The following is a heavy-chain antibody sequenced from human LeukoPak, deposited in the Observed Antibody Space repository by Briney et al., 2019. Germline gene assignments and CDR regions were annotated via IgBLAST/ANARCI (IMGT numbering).Heavy chain of an antibody. D-gene: IGHD3-10*01. CDR3: ARFAAGGPYYYYMDV. J-gene: IGHJ6*03. Sequence: PGGSLRLSCAASGFTFSSYTMNWVRQPPGKGLEWVSNIGTSSTTIYYADSVKGRFTISRDNAKNSLYLQVNSLRADDTAVYYCARFAAGGPYYYYMDVWGKGTTVTVSS. CDR2: IGTSSTTI. V-gene: IGHV3-48*01. CDR1: GFTFSSYT.